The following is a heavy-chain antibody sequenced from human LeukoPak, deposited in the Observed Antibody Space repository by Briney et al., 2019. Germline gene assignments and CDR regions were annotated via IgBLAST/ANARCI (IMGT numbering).Heavy chain of an antibody. V-gene: IGHV3-23*01. CDR3: ARDRTVRYFDY. CDR2: ISGSNNST. CDR1: GLTFSSYA. Sequence: TGGSLRLSCAASGLTFSSYAMSWVRQAPGKGLEWVSGISGSNNSTYYADSVKGRFTISRDNSKNTLYLQMNSLRAEDTAVYYCARDRTVRYFDYWGQGTLVRVSS. J-gene: IGHJ4*02.